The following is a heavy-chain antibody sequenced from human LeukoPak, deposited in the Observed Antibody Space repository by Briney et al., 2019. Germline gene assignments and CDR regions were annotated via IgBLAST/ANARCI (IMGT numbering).Heavy chain of an antibody. CDR1: GXSITRTTYY. CDR2: IHYSGNT. CDR3: ASYSGFDWSNYFDY. Sequence: KPSETLSLTCGVSGXSITRTTYYWGWIRQPPGKGLEWIATIHYSGNTYYNPSLKSRVTMSVDTSKNQFSLRLSSVTAADTAVYYCASYSGFDWSNYFDYWGQGALVTVSS. D-gene: IGHD5-12*01. J-gene: IGHJ4*02. V-gene: IGHV4-39*01.